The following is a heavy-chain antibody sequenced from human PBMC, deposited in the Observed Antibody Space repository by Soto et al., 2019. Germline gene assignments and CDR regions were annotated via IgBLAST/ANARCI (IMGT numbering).Heavy chain of an antibody. V-gene: IGHV1-18*01. CDR3: ARDGVGYCISTSCPTWFDP. CDR2: SSAYNGNT. Sequence: QVQLVQSGAEVKKPGASVKVSCKASGYTFTSYGISWVRQAPGQGLEWMGWSSAYNGNTNYAQKLQGRVTMTTDTATSTAYMQLKSLRSSDTALYYCARDGVGYCISTSCPTWFDPWGQGTLLTVSA. J-gene: IGHJ5*02. D-gene: IGHD2-2*01. CDR1: GYTFTSYG.